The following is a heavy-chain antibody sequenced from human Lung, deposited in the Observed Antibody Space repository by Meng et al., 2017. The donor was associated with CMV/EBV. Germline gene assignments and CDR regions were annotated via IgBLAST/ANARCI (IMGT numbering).Heavy chain of an antibody. Sequence: GQLVGAGGGVGQPGRSLRRSCAASGFTFSSYAMHWVRQAPGKGLEWVAVISYDGSNKYYADSVKGRFTISRDNSKNTLYLQMNSLRAEDTAVYYCAHGGGDCWGQGTLVTVSS. J-gene: IGHJ4*02. CDR2: ISYDGSNK. D-gene: IGHD2-15*01. CDR1: GFTFSSYA. CDR3: AHGGGDC. V-gene: IGHV3-30-3*01.